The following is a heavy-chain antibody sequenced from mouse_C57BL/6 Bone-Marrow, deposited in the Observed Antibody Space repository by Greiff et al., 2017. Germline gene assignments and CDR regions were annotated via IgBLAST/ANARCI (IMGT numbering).Heavy chain of an antibody. CDR3: ASLYDYDG. CDR2: INPNNGGT. D-gene: IGHD2-4*01. V-gene: IGHV1-26*01. J-gene: IGHJ1*03. CDR1: GYTFTDYY. Sequence: EVQLQQSGPELVKPGASVKISCKASGYTFTDYYMNWVKQSHGKSLEWIGDINPNNGGTSYNQKFKGKATLTVDKSSSTAYMELRSLTSEDSAVYYCASLYDYDGWGTGTTVTVSS.